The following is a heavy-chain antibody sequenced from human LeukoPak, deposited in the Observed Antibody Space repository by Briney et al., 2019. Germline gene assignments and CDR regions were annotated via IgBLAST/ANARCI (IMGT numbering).Heavy chain of an antibody. CDR3: ARDLAARHFDY. V-gene: IGHV3-33*08. D-gene: IGHD6-6*01. CDR2: IWYDGSKK. J-gene: IGHJ4*02. CDR1: GFTFSSSA. Sequence: GGSLRLSCAASGFTFSSSAMSWVRQAPGKGLEWVAVIWYDGSKKYYGDSVKGRFTISRDNSKNTLYLQMNSLRGEDTAIYYCARDLAARHFDYWGQGTLVTVSS.